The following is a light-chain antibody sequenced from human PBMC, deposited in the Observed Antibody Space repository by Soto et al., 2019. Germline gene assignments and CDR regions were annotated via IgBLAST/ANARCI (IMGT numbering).Light chain of an antibody. J-gene: IGKJ4*01. V-gene: IGKV1-5*01. CDR2: DAS. CDR1: QSIGSW. CDR3: QHYASLPLT. Sequence: DIQMTQSPSTLSASVGDRVTITCRASQSIGSWLAWLQQKPGKAPNLLISDASSLKSGVPSRFSGSGSGTAFTLTISSLQPDDFATYYCQHYASLPLTFGGGTKV.